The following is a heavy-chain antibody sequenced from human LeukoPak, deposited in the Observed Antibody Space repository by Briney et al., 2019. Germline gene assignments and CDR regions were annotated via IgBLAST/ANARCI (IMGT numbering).Heavy chain of an antibody. V-gene: IGHV1-2*02. D-gene: IGHD2-21*01. J-gene: IGHJ4*02. CDR3: ASYPRNIPTPPFDY. Sequence: GASVKVSCTTSGYTFTSQYMHWVRQAPGQGLEWMGWINPINGDTKYAQSFLGRVTMTRDTSTTTAYMELSSLRSDDTAIYFCASYPRNIPTPPFDYWGQGTLVTVSS. CDR1: GYTFTSQY. CDR2: INPINGDT.